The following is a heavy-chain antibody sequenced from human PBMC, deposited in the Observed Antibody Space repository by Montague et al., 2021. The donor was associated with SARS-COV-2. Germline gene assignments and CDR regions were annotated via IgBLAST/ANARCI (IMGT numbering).Heavy chain of an antibody. CDR2: IYQSGSA. CDR3: ATGTRMYGMDF. CDR1: GGSVSSGDYS. J-gene: IGHJ6*02. Sequence: TLSLTCVVSGGSVSSGDYSWSWIRQSPGKDLEWIGYIYQSGSAYYNPSLKSRVTISIDTPNNQFSLNLRSVTAADTGLYYCATGTRMYGMDFWGQGTTVTVS. D-gene: IGHD3-10*01. V-gene: IGHV4-30-2*06.